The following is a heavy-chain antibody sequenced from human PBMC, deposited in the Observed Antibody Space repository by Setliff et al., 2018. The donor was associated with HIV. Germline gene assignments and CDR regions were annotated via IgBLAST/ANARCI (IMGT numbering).Heavy chain of an antibody. CDR1: GYSISSGYY. CDR3: AREEKLSAVAGTMYYYYAMYV. V-gene: IGHV4-38-2*02. Sequence: SETLSLTCGVSGYSISSGYYWGWIRQHPGKGLEWIGSIYHNGITYYNPSLKSRVTISVDTYKNQFSLKLSSLTSADTAVYYCAREEKLSAVAGTMYYYYAMYVWGQGTTVTVSS. CDR2: IYHNGIT. J-gene: IGHJ6*02. D-gene: IGHD6-19*01.